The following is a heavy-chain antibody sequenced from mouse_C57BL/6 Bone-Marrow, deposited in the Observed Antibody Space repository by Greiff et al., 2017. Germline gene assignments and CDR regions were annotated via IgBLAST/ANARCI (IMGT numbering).Heavy chain of an antibody. CDR3: ARGRYYGSSPPWYAMDY. V-gene: IGHV1-22*01. Sequence: VQLQQSGPELVKPGASVKMSCKASGYTFTDYNMHWVKQSHGKSLEWIGYINPNNGGTSYNQKFKGKATLTVNKSSSTAYMELRSLTSEDSAVYYCARGRYYGSSPPWYAMDYWGQGTSVTVSS. CDR1: GYTFTDYN. J-gene: IGHJ4*01. CDR2: INPNNGGT. D-gene: IGHD1-1*01.